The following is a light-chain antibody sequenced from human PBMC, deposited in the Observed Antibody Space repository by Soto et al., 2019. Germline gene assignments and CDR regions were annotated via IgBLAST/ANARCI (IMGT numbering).Light chain of an antibody. CDR3: QSYDTSLSAWV. J-gene: IGLJ3*02. Sequence: QSVLTQPPSASGSPGQSVTISCTGTSSDVGGYNYVSWYQQHPGKAPKLMIYEVSKRPSGVPDRFSGSKSGNTASLTVSGLQAEDEADYYCQSYDTSLSAWVFGGGTQLTVL. CDR1: SSDVGGYNY. CDR2: EVS. V-gene: IGLV2-8*01.